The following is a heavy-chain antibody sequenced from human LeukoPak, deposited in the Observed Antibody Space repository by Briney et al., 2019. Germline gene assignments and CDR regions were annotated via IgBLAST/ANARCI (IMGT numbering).Heavy chain of an antibody. CDR1: GFTFSIYS. D-gene: IGHD6-13*01. Sequence: GGSLRLSCAPSGFTFSIYSMNWVRHAPGEGREWVSSISSSSSYIYYADSVKGQFTISRDNAKNSLYLQMNSLRAEDTAVYYCARTPSSIAAPWGQGTLVTVSS. V-gene: IGHV3-21*01. CDR2: ISSSSSYI. J-gene: IGHJ4*02. CDR3: ARTPSSIAAP.